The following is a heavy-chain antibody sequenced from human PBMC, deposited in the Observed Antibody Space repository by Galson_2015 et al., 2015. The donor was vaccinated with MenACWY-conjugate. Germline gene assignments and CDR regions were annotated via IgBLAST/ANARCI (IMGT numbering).Heavy chain of an antibody. CDR2: PGGDGDNT. CDR1: GFTLSNHR. CDR3: VKLGGSYAYDPLDY. V-gene: IGHV3-23*01. Sequence: SLAAPGFTLSNHRLSWGRPAPGEGGGWGSAPGGDGDNTNYADSVKGRFSISRDNSKNTMYLQMNSLRAEDTAVYYCVKLGGSYAYDPLDYSGQGTLVTVSS. J-gene: IGHJ4*02. D-gene: IGHD3-16*01.